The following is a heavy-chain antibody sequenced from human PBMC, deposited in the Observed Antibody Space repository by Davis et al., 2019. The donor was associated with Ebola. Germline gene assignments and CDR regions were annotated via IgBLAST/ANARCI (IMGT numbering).Heavy chain of an antibody. D-gene: IGHD1-26*01. V-gene: IGHV4-34*01. CDR2: INHSGST. J-gene: IGHJ4*02. Sequence: MPSETLSLTCTVSGGSISSYYWSWIRQPPGKGLEWIGEINHSGSTNYNPSLKSRVTISVDTSKNQFSLKLSSVTAADTAVYYCARIEWELLFGSGAFDYWGQGTLVTVSS. CDR1: GGSISSYY. CDR3: ARIEWELLFGSGAFDY.